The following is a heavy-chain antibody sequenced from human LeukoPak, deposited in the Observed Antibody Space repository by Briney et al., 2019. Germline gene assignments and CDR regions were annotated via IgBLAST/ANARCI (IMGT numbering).Heavy chain of an antibody. CDR3: AIRIRPNLRNWFDP. CDR2: IYPGDSDT. V-gene: IGHV5-51*01. D-gene: IGHD1-14*01. Sequence: PGESLKIPCKGCGYSFASYWIGWVRPLPGKGLEWMGIIYPGDSDTRYSPSFQGQVTISADKSISTAYLQWSSLKASDTAMYYCAIRIRPNLRNWFDPWGQGTVVTVSS. CDR1: GYSFASYW. J-gene: IGHJ5*02.